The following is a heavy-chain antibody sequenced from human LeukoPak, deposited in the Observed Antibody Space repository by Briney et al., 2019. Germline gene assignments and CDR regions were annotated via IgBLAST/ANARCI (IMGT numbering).Heavy chain of an antibody. CDR2: IRYDGNDK. J-gene: IGHJ5*02. CDR3: AKDLMRDRWFGES. Sequence: GGSLRPSCAASGFTFNYYGMHWVRQAPGKGLEWVAFIRYDGNDKYYADSVKGRFTISRDNSKNTLYLEMNSLRVEDTAVYYCAKDLMRDRWFGESWGQGTLVTVSS. D-gene: IGHD3-10*01. V-gene: IGHV3-30*02. CDR1: GFTFNYYG.